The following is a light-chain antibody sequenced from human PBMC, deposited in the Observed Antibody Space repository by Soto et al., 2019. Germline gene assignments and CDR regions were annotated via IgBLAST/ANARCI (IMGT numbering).Light chain of an antibody. CDR3: AAWDDSLKAWV. CDR2: YDD. V-gene: IGLV1-36*01. Sequence: QSVLTQPPSVSEAPRQRVTISCSGSSSNIGNNAINWYQQLPGKAPKLLIYYDDLLPSGVSDRFSGSKSGTSASLAISSLHSEDEADYYCAAWDDSLKAWVFGGGTKLTVL. CDR1: SSNIGNNA. J-gene: IGLJ3*02.